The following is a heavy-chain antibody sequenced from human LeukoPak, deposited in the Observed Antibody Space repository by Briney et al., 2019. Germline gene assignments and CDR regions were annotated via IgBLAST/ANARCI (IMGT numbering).Heavy chain of an antibody. CDR2: ISAYNGNT. Sequence: ASVKVSCKASGYTFTSYGISWVRQAPGQGLEWMGWISAYNGNTNYAQKLQGRVTMTTDTSTSTAYMELRSLRSDDTAVYYCARDQDYGDSEGLIGYWGQGTLVTVSS. J-gene: IGHJ4*02. V-gene: IGHV1-18*01. D-gene: IGHD4-17*01. CDR1: GYTFTSYG. CDR3: ARDQDYGDSEGLIGY.